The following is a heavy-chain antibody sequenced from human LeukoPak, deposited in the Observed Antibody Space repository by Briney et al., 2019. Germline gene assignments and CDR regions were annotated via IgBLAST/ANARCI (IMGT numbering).Heavy chain of an antibody. J-gene: IGHJ4*02. CDR1: GFTFSSYG. CDR3: AKGVATTQYYFDY. V-gene: IGHV3-23*01. CDR2: ISGSGGST. Sequence: GGTLRLSCAASGFTFSSYGMSWVRQAPGKGLEWVSAISGSGGSTYYADSVKGRFTISRDNSKNTLYLQMNSLRAEDTAVYYCAKGVATTQYYFDYWGQGTLVTVSS. D-gene: IGHD1-14*01.